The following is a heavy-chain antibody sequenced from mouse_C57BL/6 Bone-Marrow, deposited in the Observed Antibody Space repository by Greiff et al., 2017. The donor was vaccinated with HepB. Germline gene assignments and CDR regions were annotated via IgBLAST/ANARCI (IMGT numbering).Heavy chain of an antibody. D-gene: IGHD2-1*01. CDR2: IYPGDGDT. CDR1: GYAFSSYW. V-gene: IGHV1-80*01. J-gene: IGHJ3*01. CDR3: ARRGGYGNYAWFAY. Sequence: VQLQQSGAELAKPGASVKISCKASGYAFSSYWMNWVKQRPGKGLEWIGQIYPGDGDTNYNGKFKGKATLTADKSSSTAYMQLSSLTSEDSAVYFCARRGGYGNYAWFAYWGQGTLVTVSA.